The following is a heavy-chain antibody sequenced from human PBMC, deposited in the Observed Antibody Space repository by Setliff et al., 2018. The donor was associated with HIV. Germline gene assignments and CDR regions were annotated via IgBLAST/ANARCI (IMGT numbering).Heavy chain of an antibody. V-gene: IGHV4-34*01. D-gene: IGHD6-19*01. CDR2: INHSGST. Sequence: SETLSLTCAVYGGSFSGYYWSWIRQPPGKGLEWIGEINHSGSTNYNPSLKSRVTISVDTSKNHFSLKVNFVTAADTAVYYCATLQSSGWPHGIEYWGQGTLVTVSS. CDR3: ATLQSSGWPHGIEY. J-gene: IGHJ4*02. CDR1: GGSFSGYY.